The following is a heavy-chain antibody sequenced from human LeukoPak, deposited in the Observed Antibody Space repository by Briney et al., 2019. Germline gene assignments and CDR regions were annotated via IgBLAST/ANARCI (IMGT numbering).Heavy chain of an antibody. J-gene: IGHJ4*02. V-gene: IGHV3-23*01. CDR1: GFTFSSYW. CDR3: AKQSAGSAAWYSLHYDF. Sequence: GGSLRLSCAASGFTFSSYWMQWVRQAPGRGLEWVSSVDGGGGGTYYADSVKGRFTISRDNSKDTLYLQMNGLRAEDTAVYFCAKQSAGSAAWYSLHYDFWGQGTLVTVSS. D-gene: IGHD6-13*01. CDR2: VDGGGGGT.